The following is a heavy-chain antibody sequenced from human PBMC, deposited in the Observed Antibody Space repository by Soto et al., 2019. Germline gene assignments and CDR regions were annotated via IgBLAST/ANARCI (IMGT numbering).Heavy chain of an antibody. CDR1: GFTFSSYS. D-gene: IGHD1-26*01. J-gene: IGHJ3*02. Sequence: GGSLRLSCAASGFTFSSYSFNWVRQAPGKGLEWVSSISSSLSYIYYADSLKGRFTISRDNAKNSLYLQMNSLRAEDTAVYYCVRVMSELYEGAFDIWGQGTLVTVSS. CDR3: VRVMSELYEGAFDI. V-gene: IGHV3-21*01. CDR2: ISSSLSYI.